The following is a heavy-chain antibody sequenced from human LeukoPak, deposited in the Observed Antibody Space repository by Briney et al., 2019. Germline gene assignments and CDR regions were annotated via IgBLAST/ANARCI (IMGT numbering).Heavy chain of an antibody. Sequence: SQTLSLTCTVSGGSISPYYWSWIRQPPGKGLEWIGEINHSGSTNYNPSLKSRVTISVDTSKNQFSLKLSSVTAADTAVYYCARGGYDYVWGTSYPGAFDIWGQGTMVTVSS. D-gene: IGHD3-16*01. CDR1: GGSISPYY. J-gene: IGHJ3*02. V-gene: IGHV4-34*01. CDR2: INHSGST. CDR3: ARGGYDYVWGTSYPGAFDI.